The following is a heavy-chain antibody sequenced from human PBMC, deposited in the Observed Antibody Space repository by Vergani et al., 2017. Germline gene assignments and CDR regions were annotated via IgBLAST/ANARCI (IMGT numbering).Heavy chain of an antibody. Sequence: QVRLQESGPGLVKPSETLSLTCSVSGGSMSGYYWSWIRQPPGKELEWIGYMYHSGSTNYNPSLETRVTISVDTSKNQFSLKLSSVTAADTAVYYCARTAKNIVVVPAARTGGSGSGYFDLWGRGTLVTVSS. V-gene: IGHV4-59*12. D-gene: IGHD2-2*01. CDR3: ARTAKNIVVVPAARTGGSGSGYFDL. CDR2: MYHSGST. CDR1: GGSMSGYY. J-gene: IGHJ2*01.